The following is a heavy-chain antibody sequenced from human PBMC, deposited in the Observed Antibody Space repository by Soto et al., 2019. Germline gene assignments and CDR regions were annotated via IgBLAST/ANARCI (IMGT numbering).Heavy chain of an antibody. CDR2: IYHSGST. V-gene: IGHV4-30-2*01. CDR3: ARVYGFLEWVNWFDP. J-gene: IGHJ5*02. Sequence: SETLSLTCAVSGGSISSGGYSWSWIRQPPGKGLEWIGYIYHSGSTYYNPSLKSRVTISVDRSKNQFSLKLSSVTAADTAVYYCARVYGFLEWVNWFDPWGQGTLVTVSS. CDR1: GGSISSGGYS. D-gene: IGHD3-3*01.